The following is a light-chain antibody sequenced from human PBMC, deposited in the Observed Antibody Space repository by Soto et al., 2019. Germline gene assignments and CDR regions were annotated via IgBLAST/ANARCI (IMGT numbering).Light chain of an antibody. Sequence: QSALTQPASVSGSPGQSIAISCTGTSSDVGGYNFVSWYQQHPDKAPKLMIYDVNIRPSGISNRFSGSKSGNTASLTISGLQAEDEADYYCSSYSGSSTLVVFGGGTKLTVL. CDR1: SSDVGGYNF. J-gene: IGLJ2*01. CDR2: DVN. V-gene: IGLV2-14*01. CDR3: SSYSGSSTLVV.